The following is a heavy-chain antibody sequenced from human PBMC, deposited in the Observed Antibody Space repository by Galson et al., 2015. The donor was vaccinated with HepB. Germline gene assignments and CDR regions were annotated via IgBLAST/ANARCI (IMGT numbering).Heavy chain of an antibody. CDR3: ASLEAEGIAAAGTVPWYSDL. J-gene: IGHJ2*01. V-gene: IGHV5-10-1*01. Sequence: QSGAEVTKPGESLRISCKGSGYSFTSYWISWVRQMPGKGLEWMGRIDPSDSYTNYSPSFQGHVTISADKSICTAYLQWSSLKASDTAMYYCASLEAEGIAAAGTVPWYSDLWGRGTLVTVSS. CDR1: GYSFTSYW. D-gene: IGHD6-13*01. CDR2: IDPSDSYT.